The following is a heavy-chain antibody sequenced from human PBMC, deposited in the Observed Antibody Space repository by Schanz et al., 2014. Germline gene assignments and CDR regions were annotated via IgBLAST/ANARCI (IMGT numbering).Heavy chain of an antibody. J-gene: IGHJ4*02. Sequence: QVQLVQSGAEVKKPGASVKVSCEISGYTVSALAMHWVRQAPGKGLEWLGGFDVEDGETIYAQKFQGRVTMTGDTSTKTAYMELSGLRSGDTAVEYCARKVVATIGGYYDNWGQGTRVIVSS. CDR3: ARKVVATIGGYYDN. D-gene: IGHD5-12*01. CDR1: GYTVSALA. V-gene: IGHV1-24*01. CDR2: FDVEDGET.